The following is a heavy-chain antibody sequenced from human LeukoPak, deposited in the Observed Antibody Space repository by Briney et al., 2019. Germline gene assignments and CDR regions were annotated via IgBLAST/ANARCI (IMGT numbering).Heavy chain of an antibody. Sequence: SETLSLTCTVSGGSISSSSYYWGWIRQPPGKGLEWIGSIYHGGSTYYNPSLKSRVTISLDTSKNQFSLKLSSVTAADTAIYYCAREWGYGCGGECFSGIQAYYGIDVWGQGTTVTVSS. CDR3: AREWGYGCGGECFSGIQAYYGIDV. CDR2: IYHGGST. J-gene: IGHJ6*02. V-gene: IGHV4-39*07. D-gene: IGHD2-15*01. CDR1: GGSISSSSYY.